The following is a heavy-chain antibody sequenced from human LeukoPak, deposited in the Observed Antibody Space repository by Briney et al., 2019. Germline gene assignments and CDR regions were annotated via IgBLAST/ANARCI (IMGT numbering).Heavy chain of an antibody. V-gene: IGHV1-8*01. J-gene: IGHJ5*02. Sequence: GASVKVSCKASGYTFTSYDINWVRQATGQGLEWMGWMNPNSGNTGYAQKFQGKVTMTRNTSISTAYMELSSLRSEDTAVYYCASQAGVDTAMVDDNWFDPWGQGTLVTVSS. CDR1: GYTFTSYD. D-gene: IGHD5-18*01. CDR2: MNPNSGNT. CDR3: ASQAGVDTAMVDDNWFDP.